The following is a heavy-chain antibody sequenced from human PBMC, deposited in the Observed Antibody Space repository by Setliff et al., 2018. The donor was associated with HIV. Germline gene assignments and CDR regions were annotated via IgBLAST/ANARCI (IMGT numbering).Heavy chain of an antibody. D-gene: IGHD3-16*02. J-gene: IGHJ4*02. CDR3: AREEYSYIDF. V-gene: IGHV4-39*02. Sequence: SETLSLTCTVSGGSISSSSYYWGWIRQPPGKGLEWIGSIYYSGSTYYNPSLKSRVTISVDTSKNQFSLKLSSVTAADTAVYYCAREEYSYIDFWGQGTLVTVS. CDR2: IYYSGST. CDR1: GGSISSSSYY.